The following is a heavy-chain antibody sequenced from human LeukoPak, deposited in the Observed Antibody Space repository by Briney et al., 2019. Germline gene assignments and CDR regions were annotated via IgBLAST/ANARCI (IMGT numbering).Heavy chain of an antibody. CDR3: ARDTYYYYYGMDV. CDR2: IYSGGST. Sequence: YMSWVRQAPGXGLXWVSVIYSGGSTYCADSVKGRFTISRHNSKNTLYLQMNSLRAEDTAVYYCARDTYYYYYGMDVWGQGTTVTVSS. J-gene: IGHJ6*02. CDR1: Y. V-gene: IGHV3-53*04.